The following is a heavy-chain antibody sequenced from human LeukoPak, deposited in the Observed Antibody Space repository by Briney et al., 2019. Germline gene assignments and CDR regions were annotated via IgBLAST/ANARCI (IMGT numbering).Heavy chain of an antibody. Sequence: GGSLRLSCAASGFTFSSYAMHWVRQAPGKGLEYVSSISSNGGSTFYANSVKGRFTISRDNSKNTLYLQMGSLRAEDMAVYYCARGTNLRYGYFDYWGQGTLVSVSS. CDR3: ARGTNLRYGYFDY. CDR2: ISSNGGST. D-gene: IGHD1-1*01. CDR1: GFTFSSYA. J-gene: IGHJ4*02. V-gene: IGHV3-64*01.